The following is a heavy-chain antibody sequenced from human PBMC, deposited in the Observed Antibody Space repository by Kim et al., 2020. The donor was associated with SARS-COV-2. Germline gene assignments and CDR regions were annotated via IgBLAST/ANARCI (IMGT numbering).Heavy chain of an antibody. D-gene: IGHD5-12*01. V-gene: IGHV1-69*13. CDR1: GGTFSSYA. CDR2: IIPIFGTA. Sequence: SVKVSCKASGGTFSSYAISWVRQAPGQGLEWMGGIIPIFGTANYAQKFQGRVTITADESTSTAYMELSSLRSEDTAVYYCARDPFVEMATNDYYYYGMDVWGQGTTVTVSS. J-gene: IGHJ6*02. CDR3: ARDPFVEMATNDYYYYGMDV.